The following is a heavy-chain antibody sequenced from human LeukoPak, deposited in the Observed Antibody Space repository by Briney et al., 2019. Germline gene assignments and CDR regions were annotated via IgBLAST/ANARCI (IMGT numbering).Heavy chain of an antibody. V-gene: IGHV3-23*01. CDR1: GFTFSSYA. J-gene: IGHJ5*02. CDR3: AKITRGYCSGGSCYLWFDP. D-gene: IGHD2-15*01. Sequence: GGSLRLSCAASGFTFSSYAMSWVRQAPGKGLEWVSAISGSGGSTYCADSVKGRFTISRDNSKNTLYLQMNSLRAEDTAVYYCAKITRGYCSGGSCYLWFDPWGQGTLVTVSS. CDR2: ISGSGGST.